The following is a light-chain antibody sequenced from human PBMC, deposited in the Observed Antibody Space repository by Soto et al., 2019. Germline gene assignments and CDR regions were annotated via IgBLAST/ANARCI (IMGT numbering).Light chain of an antibody. Sequence: EIVMTQSPGTLSVSPGERATLSCRASQSVSVNLSGYQQKPGQAPRLLIYGVSTRATGIPARFSGSESGTEFTLTISRLQSEDFAVYYCQQYKDWPFTFGPGTKVDIK. J-gene: IGKJ3*01. CDR3: QQYKDWPFT. V-gene: IGKV3-15*01. CDR1: QSVSVN. CDR2: GVS.